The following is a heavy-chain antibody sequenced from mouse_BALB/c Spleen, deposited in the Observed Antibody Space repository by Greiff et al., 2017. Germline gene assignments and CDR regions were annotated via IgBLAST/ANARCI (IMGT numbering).Heavy chain of an antibody. Sequence: QVQLKESGPGLVAPSQSLSITCTVSGFSLTSYGVHWVRQPPGKGLEWLGVIWAGGSTNYNSALMSRLSISKDNSKSQVFLKMNSLQTDDTAMYYCARDPTTGTFYAMDYWGQGTSVTVSS. CDR2: IWAGGST. J-gene: IGHJ4*01. CDR1: GFSLTSYG. V-gene: IGHV2-9*02. D-gene: IGHD4-1*02. CDR3: ARDPTTGTFYAMDY.